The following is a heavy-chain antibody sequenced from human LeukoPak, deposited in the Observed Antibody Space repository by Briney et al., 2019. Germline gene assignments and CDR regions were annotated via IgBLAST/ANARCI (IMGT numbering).Heavy chain of an antibody. Sequence: GGSLRLSWAAAGFSLSSYAMHWVRQAPGRGLEWVAIIRYDGSDEDYADSVKGRFTVARDNSKNTLYLQMHSLKTEDTAVYYCAKDVVVGAIXGWFDPXXQGTLVTVXX. D-gene: IGHD2-15*01. CDR1: GFSLSSYA. CDR3: AKDVVVGAIXGWFDP. CDR2: IRYDGSDE. V-gene: IGHV3-30*02. J-gene: IGHJ5*02.